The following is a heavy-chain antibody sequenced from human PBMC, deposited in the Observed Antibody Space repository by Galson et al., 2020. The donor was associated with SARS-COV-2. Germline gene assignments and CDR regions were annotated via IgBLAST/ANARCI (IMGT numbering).Heavy chain of an antibody. D-gene: IGHD6-13*01. CDR2: INHSGST. CDR1: GGSFSGYY. V-gene: IGHV4-34*01. J-gene: IGHJ6*02. CDR3: ARGSVAAAGGIGNYYYYGMDV. Sequence: SETLSLTCAVYGGSFSGYYWSWIRQPPGKGLEWIGEINHSGSTNYNPSLKSRVTISVDTSKNQFSLKLSSVTAADTAVYYCARGSVAAAGGIGNYYYYGMDVWGQGTTVTVSS.